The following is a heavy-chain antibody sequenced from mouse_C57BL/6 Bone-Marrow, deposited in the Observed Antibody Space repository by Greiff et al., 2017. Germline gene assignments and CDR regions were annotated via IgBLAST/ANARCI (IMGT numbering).Heavy chain of an antibody. V-gene: IGHV1-62-2*01. CDR1: GYTFTEYT. CDR3: ARHEGLYYGYDGGPWFAY. CDR2: FYPGSGSI. J-gene: IGHJ3*01. D-gene: IGHD2-2*01. Sequence: VQLQQSGAELVKPGASVKLSCKASGYTFTEYTIHWVKQRSGQGLEWIGWFYPGSGSIKYNEKFKDKATLTADKSSSTVYMELSSLTSEDSAVYFWARHEGLYYGYDGGPWFAYWGQGTLVTVSA.